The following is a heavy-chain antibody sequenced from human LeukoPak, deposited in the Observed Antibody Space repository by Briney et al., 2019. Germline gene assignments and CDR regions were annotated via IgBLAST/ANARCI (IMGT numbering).Heavy chain of an antibody. CDR3: ARGYIYGYSY. J-gene: IGHJ4*02. D-gene: IGHD5-18*01. CDR1: GGSISSGSYY. CDR2: IYTSGST. V-gene: IGHV4-61*02. Sequence: PSETLSLTCTVSGGSISSGSYYWSWIRQPAGKGLEWIGRIYTSGSTNYNPSLKSRVTISVDTSKNQFSLKLSSVAAADTAVYYCARGYIYGYSYWGQGTLVTVSS.